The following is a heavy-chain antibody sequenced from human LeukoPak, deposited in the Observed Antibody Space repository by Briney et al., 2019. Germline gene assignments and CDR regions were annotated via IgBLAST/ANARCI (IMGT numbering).Heavy chain of an antibody. D-gene: IGHD3-3*01. CDR2: MSSGSRYI. Sequence: GGSLRLSCASSGFTFSSYSMTWVRHAPGKGLEWISSMSSGSRYIYYADSVRGRFTISRDNAKNSLSLLMSSLRAEDTAVYYCARDRPTGASRLFVVQWGQGTLVTVSS. J-gene: IGHJ4*02. CDR3: ARDRPTGASRLFVVQ. CDR1: GFTFSSYS. V-gene: IGHV3-21*01.